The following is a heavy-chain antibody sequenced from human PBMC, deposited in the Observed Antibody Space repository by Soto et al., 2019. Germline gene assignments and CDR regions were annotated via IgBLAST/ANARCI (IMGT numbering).Heavy chain of an antibody. CDR3: ARGYQLLNYYYYGMDV. Sequence: ASVKVCCKDSGYTFNSYGMSWVRPAHGQGLEWMGWISAYNGNTNYAQKLQGRVTMTTDTSTSTAYMELRSLRSDDTAVYYCARGYQLLNYYYYGMDVWGQGTTVTVSS. CDR1: GYTFNSYG. D-gene: IGHD2-2*01. CDR2: ISAYNGNT. J-gene: IGHJ6*02. V-gene: IGHV1-18*01.